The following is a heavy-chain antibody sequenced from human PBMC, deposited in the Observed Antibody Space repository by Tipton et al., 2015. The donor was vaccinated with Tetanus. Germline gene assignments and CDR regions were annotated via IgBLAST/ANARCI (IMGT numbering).Heavy chain of an antibody. J-gene: IGHJ6*02. Sequence: LRLSCTVSSASISNGDFSWGWIRQPPGRGLEWIGSVYYSGSTYYNPSLKSRVAISVDTSKIHFSLKLSSVTAADTAVYYCARLSIAATGTYGLTFYYGMDVWGPGTTVTVSS. CDR1: SASISNGDFS. D-gene: IGHD6-13*01. CDR2: VYYSGST. V-gene: IGHV4-39*02. CDR3: ARLSIAATGTYGLTFYYGMDV.